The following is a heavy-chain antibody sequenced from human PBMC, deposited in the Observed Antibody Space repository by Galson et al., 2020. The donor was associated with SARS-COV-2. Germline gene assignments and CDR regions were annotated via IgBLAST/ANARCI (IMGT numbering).Heavy chain of an antibody. CDR2: ISWNSGSI. V-gene: IGHV3-9*01. CDR3: AKADYSKYYYYYMDV. D-gene: IGHD4-4*01. Sequence: GGSLRLSCAASGFTFDDYAMHWVRQAPGKGLEWVSGISWNSGSIGYADSVKGRFTISRDNAKNSLYLQMNSLRAEDTALYYCAKADYSKYYYYYMDVWGKGTTVTVSS. J-gene: IGHJ6*03. CDR1: GFTFDDYA.